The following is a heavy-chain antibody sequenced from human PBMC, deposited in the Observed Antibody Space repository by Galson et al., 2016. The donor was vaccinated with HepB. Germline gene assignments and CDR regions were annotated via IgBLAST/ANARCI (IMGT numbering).Heavy chain of an antibody. CDR2: VSANNGNA. CDR3: ARERHGSGRDVFDC. Sequence: SVKVSCKASGYTFTSYEINWVRQAPGQGLEWMGWVSANNGNANYAEKLRGRVTLTTDTSTTTAYLELRSLSSDDTAVYYCARERHGSGRDVFDCWGQGTLVTVSS. V-gene: IGHV1-18*04. CDR1: GYTFTSYE. D-gene: IGHD3-10*01. J-gene: IGHJ3*01.